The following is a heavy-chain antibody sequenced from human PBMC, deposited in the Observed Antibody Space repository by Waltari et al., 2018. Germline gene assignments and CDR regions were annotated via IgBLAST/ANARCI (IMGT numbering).Heavy chain of an antibody. V-gene: IGHV5-10-1*03. CDR3: ARHAFGNSGWHFFDY. CDR1: GYIFTNHW. D-gene: IGHD6-19*01. J-gene: IGHJ4*02. Sequence: EVQLVQSGAEIKKPGESLRISCQGSGYIFTNHWITWVRQMPGKGREWMGRFDPSGTYTNYSPSFQGHVTVSADKSISTAYLQWSSLKASDTAIYYCARHAFGNSGWHFFDYWGQGTLVTVSS. CDR2: FDPSGTYT.